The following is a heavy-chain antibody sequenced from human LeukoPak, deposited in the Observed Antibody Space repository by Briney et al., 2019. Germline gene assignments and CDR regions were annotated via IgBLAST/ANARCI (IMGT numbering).Heavy chain of an antibody. CDR3: AGNYYGSGSYYSEDRY. CDR2: IYTSGST. D-gene: IGHD3-10*01. J-gene: IGHJ4*02. Sequence: SETLSLTCTVSGGSISSGSYYWSWIRQPAGKGLEWIGRIYTSGSTNYNPSLKSRVTISVDTSTNQFSLKLSSVTAADTAVYYCAGNYYGSGSYYSEDRYWGQGTLVTVSS. V-gene: IGHV4-61*02. CDR1: GGSISSGSYY.